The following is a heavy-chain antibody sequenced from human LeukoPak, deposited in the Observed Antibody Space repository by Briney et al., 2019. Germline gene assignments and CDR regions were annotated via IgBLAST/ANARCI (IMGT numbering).Heavy chain of an antibody. J-gene: IGHJ4*02. CDR2: ISWNSGSI. V-gene: IGHV3-9*03. D-gene: IGHD5-24*01. CDR1: GFTFDDYA. CDR3: AREGGRWLQLEFDY. Sequence: PGGSLRLSCAASGFTFDDYAMHWVRQAPGKGLEWVSGISWNSGSIGYADSVKGRFTISRDNAKNSLYLQMNSLRAEDMALYYCAREGGRWLQLEFDYWGQGTLVTVSS.